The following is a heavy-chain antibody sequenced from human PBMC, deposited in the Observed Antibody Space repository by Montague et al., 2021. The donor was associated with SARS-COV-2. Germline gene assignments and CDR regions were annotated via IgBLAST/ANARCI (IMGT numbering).Heavy chain of an antibody. CDR1: GGSISSYY. J-gene: IGHJ6*02. V-gene: IGHV4-59*08. D-gene: IGHD2-2*01. CDR3: ARRGVVPAGMEYYYYGMDV. Sequence: SETLSLTCTVSGGSISSYYWSWIRQPPGKGLEWIGYIYYSGSTNYNPSLKSRVTISVDTSKNQFPLKLSSVTAADTAVYYCARRGVVPAGMEYYYYGMDVWGQGTTVTVSS. CDR2: IYYSGST.